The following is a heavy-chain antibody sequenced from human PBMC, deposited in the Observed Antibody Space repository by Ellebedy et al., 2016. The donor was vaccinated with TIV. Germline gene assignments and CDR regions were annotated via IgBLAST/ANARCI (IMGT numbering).Heavy chain of an antibody. V-gene: IGHV3-23*01. CDR2: ISASSYST. CDR1: GFTFSNYP. Sequence: GESLKISXAASGFTFSNYPMTWVRQAPGKGLEWVSVISASSYSTYYADSVKGRFTISRDNPRNTLYLQMNSLRVEDTAVYYCAKENDHWGQGTLVTVSS. CDR3: AKENDH. J-gene: IGHJ4*02.